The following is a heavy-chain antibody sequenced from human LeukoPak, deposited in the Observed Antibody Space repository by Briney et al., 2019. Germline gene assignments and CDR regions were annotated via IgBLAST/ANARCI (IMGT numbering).Heavy chain of an antibody. CDR2: VSHDGSAK. D-gene: IGHD3-10*01. J-gene: IGHJ4*02. V-gene: IGHV3-30*18. CDR1: GFSLRNHG. Sequence: GGSLRLSCAASGFSLRNHGMNWVRQAPGKGLEWVAVVSHDGSAKFYADSVKGRSTISRDNPNNILYLQMNSLRPEDAAVYYCTKELGASGSSHMCYFDYWGQGILVTVS. CDR3: TKELGASGSSHMCYFDY.